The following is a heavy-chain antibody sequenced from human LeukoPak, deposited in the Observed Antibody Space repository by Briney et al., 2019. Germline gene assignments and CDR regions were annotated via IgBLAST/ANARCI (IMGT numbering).Heavy chain of an antibody. Sequence: GGSLRLSCAASGLTFSSYAMHWVRQAPGKGLEWVVAISYDGGNKYYADSVKGRFTISRDNAKNTLYLQMNSLRAEDTAVYYCARDRLQNLDYWGQGTLVTVSS. J-gene: IGHJ4*02. CDR2: ISYDGGNK. CDR3: ARDRLQNLDY. CDR1: GLTFSSYA. D-gene: IGHD3-16*01. V-gene: IGHV3-30*03.